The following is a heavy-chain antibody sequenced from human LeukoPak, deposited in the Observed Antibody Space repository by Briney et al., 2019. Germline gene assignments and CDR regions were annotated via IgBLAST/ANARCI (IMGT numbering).Heavy chain of an antibody. Sequence: SETLSLTCAVYGGSFSGYYWSWIRQPPGKGLEWIGEINHSGSTNYNPSLKSRVTISVNTSKSQFSLKLSSVTAADTAVYYCARGGGLRYFDWLLYGFDPWGQGTLVTVSS. D-gene: IGHD3-9*01. CDR2: INHSGST. CDR3: ARGGGLRYFDWLLYGFDP. V-gene: IGHV4-34*01. J-gene: IGHJ5*02. CDR1: GGSFSGYY.